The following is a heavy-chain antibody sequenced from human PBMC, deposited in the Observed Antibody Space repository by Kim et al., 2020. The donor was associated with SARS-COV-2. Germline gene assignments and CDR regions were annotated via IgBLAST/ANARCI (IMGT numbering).Heavy chain of an antibody. D-gene: IGHD2-8*01. CDR3: ARRNNGWFDY. J-gene: IGHJ5*01. CDR2: INEDGGEK. Sequence: GGSLRLSCAASGFTFSNFWMCWVRQAPGKGLEWVAYINEDGGEKSSVDSVKGRFTASRDNANNSVYMEMNSPRPADTAVYYCARRNNGWFDYWGQGTLVTVSS. V-gene: IGHV3-7*03. CDR1: GFTFSNFW.